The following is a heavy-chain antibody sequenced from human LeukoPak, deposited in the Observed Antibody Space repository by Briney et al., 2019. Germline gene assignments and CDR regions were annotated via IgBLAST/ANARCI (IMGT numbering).Heavy chain of an antibody. CDR2: ISGSSASI. J-gene: IGHJ4*02. D-gene: IGHD2-2*03. CDR1: GFAFSRYS. Sequence: GGSLRLSCAASGFAFSRYSVAWVRQAPGKGLEWISYISGSSASIYYADSVKGRFTISRDNAKNSLYLQMSSLRAEDTAIYYCAGSLDILDYWGQGTLVTVSS. V-gene: IGHV3-48*04. CDR3: AGSLDILDY.